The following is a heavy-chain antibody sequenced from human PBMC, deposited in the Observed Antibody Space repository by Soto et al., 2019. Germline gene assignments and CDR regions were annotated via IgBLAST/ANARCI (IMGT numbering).Heavy chain of an antibody. CDR3: ARDRLDKAISKIVIGGMVEHPPSYFDY. CDR1: GYTFTSYY. CDR2: INPSGGST. V-gene: IGHV1-46*01. Sequence: GDSVKVFCKASGYTFTSYYMHWVRQAPGQGLEWMGIINPSGGSTSYAQKFQGRVTMTRDTSTSTVYMELSSLRSEDTAVYYCARDRLDKAISKIVIGGMVEHPPSYFDYWGQGILVSVS. J-gene: IGHJ4*02. D-gene: IGHD5-18*01.